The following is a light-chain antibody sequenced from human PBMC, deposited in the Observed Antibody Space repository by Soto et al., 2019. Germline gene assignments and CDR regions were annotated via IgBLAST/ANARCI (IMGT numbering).Light chain of an antibody. V-gene: IGLV2-11*01. J-gene: IGLJ1*01. CDR2: DVT. Sequence: QSALTQPRSVSGSPGQSVTISCTGTSSDVGGYNFVSWYQHHPGKAPKLMIYDVTYRPSGVSNRYSGSKSGNSASLTISGLQADDEADYYCCSLTTSHTYVFGSGTKVTVL. CDR1: SSDVGGYNF. CDR3: CSLTTSHTYV.